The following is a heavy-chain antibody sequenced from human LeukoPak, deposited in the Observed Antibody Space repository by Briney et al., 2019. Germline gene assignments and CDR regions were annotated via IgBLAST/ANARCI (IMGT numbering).Heavy chain of an antibody. CDR3: ARHPSSWYGDYYYYMDV. CDR2: ISAYNGNT. J-gene: IGHJ6*03. D-gene: IGHD6-13*01. CDR1: GYTFTSYG. Sequence: ASVKVSCKASGYTFTSYGISWVRQAPGQGLEWMGWISAYNGNTNYAQKLQGRVTMTTDTSTSTAYMELRSLRSDDTAVYYCARHPSSWYGDYYYYMDVWGQGTLVTVSS. V-gene: IGHV1-18*01.